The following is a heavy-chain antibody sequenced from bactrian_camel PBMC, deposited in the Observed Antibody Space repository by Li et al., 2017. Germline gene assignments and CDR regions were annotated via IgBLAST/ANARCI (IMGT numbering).Heavy chain of an antibody. Sequence: HVQLVESGGGLVQPGGSLRLSCVGSRFKFSVFYMSWVRQAPGKHPQWVASIYADGSETVYHWSVKGRFTISRDNAKNTVYLQMNNVQSEDTALYYCAKGPYSTADALGHTVRGQGTQVTVS. V-gene: IGHV3S5*01. J-gene: IGHJ4*01. CDR1: RFKFSVFY. CDR2: IYADGSET. D-gene: IGHD1*01.